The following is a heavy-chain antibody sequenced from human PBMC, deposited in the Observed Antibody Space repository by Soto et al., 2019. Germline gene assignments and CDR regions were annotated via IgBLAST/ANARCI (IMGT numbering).Heavy chain of an antibody. Sequence: VQLVESGGGVVQPGRSLRLSCAASGFTFSDYAMHWVRQAPGKGLEWVAVVSHDGRNTHYADSVKGPFTISRDSSKNTVSLEMHSLRAEDTAVYYCAKGGRQWLVTSDFNYWGQGALVTVSS. J-gene: IGHJ4*02. V-gene: IGHV3-30*18. CDR3: AKGGRQWLVTSDFNY. CDR1: GFTFSDYA. CDR2: VSHDGRNT. D-gene: IGHD6-19*01.